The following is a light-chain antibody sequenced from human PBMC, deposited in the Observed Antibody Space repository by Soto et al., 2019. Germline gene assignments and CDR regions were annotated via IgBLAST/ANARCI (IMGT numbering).Light chain of an antibody. Sequence: DIQMTQSPSTLSASVGDRVTITCRASQSISSWLAWYRQKPGKAPKLLIYKASSLESGVPSRFNDSGSGTEFTLTISRLQPDDFATYYCQQYSSYSTFGQGTKVEIK. CDR2: KAS. J-gene: IGKJ1*01. CDR3: QQYSSYST. CDR1: QSISSW. V-gene: IGKV1-5*03.